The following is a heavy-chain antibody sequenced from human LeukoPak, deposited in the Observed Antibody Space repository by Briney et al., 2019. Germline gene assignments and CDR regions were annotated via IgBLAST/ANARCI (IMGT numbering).Heavy chain of an antibody. V-gene: IGHV4-34*01. CDR3: ARARGRYCSSTSCYTHYYYYYYMDV. Sequence: SETLSLTCAVYGGSFSGYYWSWIRQPPGKGLEWIGEINHSGSTNYNASLKSRVTISVDTSKNQFSLKLSSVTAADTAVYYCARARGRYCSSTSCYTHYYYYYYMDVWGKGTTVTVSS. CDR2: INHSGST. J-gene: IGHJ6*03. CDR1: GGSFSGYY. D-gene: IGHD2-2*02.